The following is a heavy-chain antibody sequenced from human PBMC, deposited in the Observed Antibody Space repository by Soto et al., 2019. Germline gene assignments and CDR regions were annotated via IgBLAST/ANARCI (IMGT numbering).Heavy chain of an antibody. V-gene: IGHV4-30-2*01. Sequence: QVQLQESGSGLVKPSQTLSLTCAVSGGSISSGGYSWSWIRQPPGKGLEWIGYIYHSWSTYYNPSLKSRVTTSMDTSKNQFSLKLNSVTAADTAVYYCARGHDANNDWGQGTLVTVSS. CDR3: ARGHDANND. CDR2: IYHSWST. CDR1: GGSISSGGYS. J-gene: IGHJ4*02. D-gene: IGHD2-8*01.